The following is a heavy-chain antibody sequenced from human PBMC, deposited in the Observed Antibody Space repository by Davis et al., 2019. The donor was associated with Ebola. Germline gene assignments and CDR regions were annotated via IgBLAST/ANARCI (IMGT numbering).Heavy chain of an antibody. V-gene: IGHV1-18*01. CDR2: ISDYNGNT. D-gene: IGHD6-13*01. CDR1: VYTYSSYG. CDR3: ARAPSVAAALNYYGMHV. J-gene: IGHJ6*02. Sequence: SVTVSCKASVYTYSSYGISWVRQAPGQGLECMGWISDYNGNTNYAQKLQGRVTITTDTSTSTAYMELRSLRSDDTAVYYCARAPSVAAALNYYGMHVWGQGTTVTVSS.